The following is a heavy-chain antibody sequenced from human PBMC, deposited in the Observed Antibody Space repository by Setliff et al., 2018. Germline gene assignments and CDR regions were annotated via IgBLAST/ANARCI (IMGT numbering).Heavy chain of an antibody. CDR1: GYDFTYYW. J-gene: IGHJ4*02. CDR2: IYPSDSDT. D-gene: IGHD6-19*01. V-gene: IGHV5-51*01. CDR3: ARRSYSSALYYFDY. Sequence: PGESLKISCKGSGYDFTYYWIAWVRQMPGKGLEWMGIIYPSDSDTKYSPSFQGQVTISADKSNNTAYLQSKSLRASDTAIYFCARRSYSSALYYFDYWGQGTLVTVS.